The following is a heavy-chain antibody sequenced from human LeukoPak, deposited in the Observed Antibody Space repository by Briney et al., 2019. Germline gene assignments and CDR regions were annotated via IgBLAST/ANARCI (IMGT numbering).Heavy chain of an antibody. CDR1: GFIFNDYY. CDR3: ARDLGSSTVTTAFDY. Sequence: GGSLRLSCTASGFIFNDYYMSWIRQTPGRGLEWLSYISRTGNTIYYRDSVKGRFTISRDNANNQLHLQMDNLRAEDTAVYFCARDLGSSTVTTAFDYWGQGTLVTVSS. J-gene: IGHJ4*02. CDR2: ISRTGNTI. V-gene: IGHV3-11*01. D-gene: IGHD4-17*01.